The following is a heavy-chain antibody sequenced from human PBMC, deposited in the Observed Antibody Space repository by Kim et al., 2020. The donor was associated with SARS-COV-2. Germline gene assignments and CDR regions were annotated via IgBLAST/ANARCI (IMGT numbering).Heavy chain of an antibody. V-gene: IGHV4-39*01. CDR3: ATFVSSSGWYYYYYGMDV. J-gene: IGHJ6*02. Sequence: SETLSLTCTVSGGSISSSSYYWGWIRQPPGKGLEWIGSIYYSGSTYYNPSLKSGVTISVDTSKNQFSLKLSSVTAADTAVYYCATFVSSSGWYYYYYGMDVWGQGTTVTVSS. D-gene: IGHD6-19*01. CDR2: IYYSGST. CDR1: GGSISSSSYY.